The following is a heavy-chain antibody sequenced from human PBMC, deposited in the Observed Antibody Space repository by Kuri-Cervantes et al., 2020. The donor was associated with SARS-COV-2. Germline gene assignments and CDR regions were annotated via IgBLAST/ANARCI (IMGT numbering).Heavy chain of an antibody. CDR2: ISGSGGST. Sequence: GESLKISCAASGFTFSSYAMSWVRQAPGKGLEWVSAISGSGGSTYYADSVKGRFTISRDNSKNTLYLQMNSLRAEDTAVYYCAKAAYYDYVPDPWGQGTLVTVSS. V-gene: IGHV3-23*01. CDR1: GFTFSSYA. J-gene: IGHJ5*02. D-gene: IGHD3-16*01. CDR3: AKAAYYDYVPDP.